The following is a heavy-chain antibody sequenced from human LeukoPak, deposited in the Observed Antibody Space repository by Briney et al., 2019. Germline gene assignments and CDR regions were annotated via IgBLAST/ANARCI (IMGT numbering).Heavy chain of an antibody. J-gene: IGHJ3*01. CDR1: GFTVGRNY. V-gene: IGHV3-66*02. CDR3: ARSESSSARRAFDV. Sequence: PGGSLRLSCAASGFTVGRNYMIWVRQAPGKGLEWVSGMFVGGGTYYADSVKGRFAISRDNSKNTLYLQMNSLRLEDTAVYYCARSESSSARRAFDVWGPGTMVTVSS. CDR2: MFVGGGT. D-gene: IGHD6-6*01.